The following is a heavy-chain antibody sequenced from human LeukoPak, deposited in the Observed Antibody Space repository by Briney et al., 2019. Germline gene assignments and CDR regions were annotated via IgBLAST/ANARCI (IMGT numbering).Heavy chain of an antibody. V-gene: IGHV3-23*01. D-gene: IGHD3-22*01. CDR2: ISGSGGST. CDR3: AKFVNYYDSSGYTDFDY. CDR1: GFTFSSYA. J-gene: IGHJ4*02. Sequence: PGGSRRLSCAASGFTFSSYAMSWVRQAPGKGLEWVSAISGSGGSTYYADSVKGRFTISRDNSKNTLYLQMNSLRAEDTAVYYCAKFVNYYDSSGYTDFDYWGQGTLVTVSS.